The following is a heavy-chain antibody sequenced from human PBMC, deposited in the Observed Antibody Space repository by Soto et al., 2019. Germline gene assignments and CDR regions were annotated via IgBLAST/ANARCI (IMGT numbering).Heavy chain of an antibody. CDR3: ARDLGPKGDYYGSGSYYPRYYFDY. Sequence: ASVKVSCKASGYTFTGHYMHWVRQAPGQGLEWMGWINPNSGGTNYAQKFQGWVTMTRDTSISTAYMELSRLRSDDTAVYYCARDLGPKGDYYGSGSYYPRYYFDYWGQGTLVTVSS. CDR2: INPNSGGT. V-gene: IGHV1-2*04. J-gene: IGHJ4*02. D-gene: IGHD3-10*01. CDR1: GYTFTGHY.